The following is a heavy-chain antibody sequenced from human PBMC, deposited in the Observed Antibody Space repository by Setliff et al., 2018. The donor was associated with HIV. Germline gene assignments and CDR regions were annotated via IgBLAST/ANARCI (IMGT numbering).Heavy chain of an antibody. CDR2: IYYPGVT. V-gene: IGHV4-39*01. D-gene: IGHD1-1*01. CDR1: GDSFSTSSSF. J-gene: IGHJ4*02. Sequence: PSETLSLTCSVSGDSFSTSSSFWGWARQSPGKGLEWIGNIYYPGVTYSSPSLKSRVIMSIDTSKSQFSLNLTSVTDSDTAVYYCTRQGRGDPGLATTRLDYWGQGKLVTVSS. CDR3: TRQGRGDPGLATTRLDY.